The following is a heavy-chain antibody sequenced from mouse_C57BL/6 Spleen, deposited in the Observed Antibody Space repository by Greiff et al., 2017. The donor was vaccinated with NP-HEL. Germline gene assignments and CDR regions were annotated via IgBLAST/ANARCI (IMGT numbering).Heavy chain of an antibody. CDR3: ARDPHYYGSSYEGAMDY. CDR1: GYSITSGYY. Sequence: ESGPGLVKPSQSLSLTCSVTGYSITSGYYWNWIRQFPGNKLEWMGYISYDGSNNYNPSLKNRISITRDTSKNQFFLKLNPVTTEDTATYYCARDPHYYGSSYEGAMDYWGQGTSVTVSS. D-gene: IGHD1-1*01. V-gene: IGHV3-6*01. CDR2: ISYDGSN. J-gene: IGHJ4*01.